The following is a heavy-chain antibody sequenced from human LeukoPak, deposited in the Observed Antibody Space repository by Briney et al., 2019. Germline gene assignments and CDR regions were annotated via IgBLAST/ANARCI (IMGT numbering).Heavy chain of an antibody. CDR1: GFTFTDYY. V-gene: IGHV3-11*03. J-gene: IGHJ4*02. D-gene: IGHD2-2*01. CDR3: ATTYQPLLRRTDF. Sequence: GGSLRPSCAASGFTFTDYYMSWIRQAPGKGLEWVSYISSSGSYANYADSVKGRFTISRDNAKNSLYLQMNSLRAEDTAVYYCATTYQPLLRRTDFWGQGTLVTVSP. CDR2: ISSSGSYA.